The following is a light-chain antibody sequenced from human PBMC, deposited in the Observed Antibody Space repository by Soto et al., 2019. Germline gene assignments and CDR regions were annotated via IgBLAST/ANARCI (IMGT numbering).Light chain of an antibody. CDR1: SSDVGGYNC. Sequence: QSALTQPASVSGSPGQSITLLGTGTSSDVGGYNCVSWYQQHPGKAPKLMIHDVTNRPSGVSNRFSGSKSGNTASLTISGLQAEDEADYYCSSYTSSSSYVFGTGTKVTVL. V-gene: IGLV2-14*01. CDR3: SSYTSSSSYV. CDR2: DVT. J-gene: IGLJ1*01.